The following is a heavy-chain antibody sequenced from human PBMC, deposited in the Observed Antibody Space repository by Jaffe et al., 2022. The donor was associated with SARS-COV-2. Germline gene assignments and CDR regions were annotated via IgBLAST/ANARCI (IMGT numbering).Heavy chain of an antibody. V-gene: IGHV3-23*01. D-gene: IGHD6-13*01. J-gene: IGHJ5*02. Sequence: EVQLLESGGGLVQPGGSLRLSCAASGFTFSSYAMSWVRQAPGKGLEWVSAISGSGGSTYYADSVKGRFTISRDNSKNTLYLQMNSLRAEDTAVYYCAKGGGGRYSSSWLKYNWFDPWGQGTLVTVSS. CDR1: GFTFSSYA. CDR2: ISGSGGST. CDR3: AKGGGGRYSSSWLKYNWFDP.